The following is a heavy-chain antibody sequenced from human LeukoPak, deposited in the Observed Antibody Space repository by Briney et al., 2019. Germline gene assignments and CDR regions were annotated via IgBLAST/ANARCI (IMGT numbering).Heavy chain of an antibody. CDR3: ARAPEYSTAPGYYHGMDV. CDR2: IIPIFGIA. CDR1: GGTFSSHA. V-gene: IGHV1-69*04. J-gene: IGHJ6*02. D-gene: IGHD6-6*01. Sequence: SVKVSCKASGGTFSSHAISWVRQAPGQGLEWMGRIIPIFGIANYAQKFQGRVTITADKSTSTAYMELSSLRSEDTAVYYCARAPEYSTAPGYYHGMDVWGQGTTVTVSS.